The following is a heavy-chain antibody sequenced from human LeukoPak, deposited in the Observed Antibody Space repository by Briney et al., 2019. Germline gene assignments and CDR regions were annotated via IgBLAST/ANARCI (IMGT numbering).Heavy chain of an antibody. CDR1: GFTFSSYE. Sequence: PGGSLRLSCAASGFTFSSYEMHWVRQAPGKGLECVSAISSNGGSTYYADSVKGRFTISRDNSKDTLYLQMNSLRAEDTAVYYCANSYYYGSGSYGDYWGQGTLVTVSS. D-gene: IGHD3-10*01. CDR3: ANSYYYGSGSYGDY. CDR2: ISSNGGST. V-gene: IGHV3-64*04. J-gene: IGHJ4*02.